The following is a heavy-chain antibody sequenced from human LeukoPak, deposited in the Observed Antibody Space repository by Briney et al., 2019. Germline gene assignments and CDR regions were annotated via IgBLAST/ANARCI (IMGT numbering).Heavy chain of an antibody. Sequence: ASVKVSCKASGYTFTIYDINWVRQAAGQGLEWMGWMNPDSGNTDFAQKFQGRVTMTRNTSISTACMELSSLTSGDTAVYYCAVHLPGDYLDPWGQGTLVTVSS. CDR1: GYTFTIYD. D-gene: IGHD4-17*01. CDR3: AVHLPGDYLDP. V-gene: IGHV1-8*01. CDR2: MNPDSGNT. J-gene: IGHJ5*02.